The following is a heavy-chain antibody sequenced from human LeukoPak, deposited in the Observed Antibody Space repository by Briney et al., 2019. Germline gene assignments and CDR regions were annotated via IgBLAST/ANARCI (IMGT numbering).Heavy chain of an antibody. V-gene: IGHV4-61*02. CDR2: IYTSGST. J-gene: IGHJ4*02. CDR1: GGSISSGNYY. Sequence: TSETLSLTCTVSGGSISSGNYYWSWIRQPAGKGLEWIGRIYTSGSTNYNPSLKSRVTISVDTSKNQFSLKLRSVTAADTAVYYCARGAYPDCFDSWGQGTLVTVSS. CDR3: ARGAYPDCFDS.